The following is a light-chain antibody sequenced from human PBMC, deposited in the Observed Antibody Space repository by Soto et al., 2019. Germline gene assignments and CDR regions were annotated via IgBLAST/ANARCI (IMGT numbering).Light chain of an antibody. V-gene: IGLV2-23*01. Sequence: QSALTQPASVSGSPGQSITISCTGTSSDAGSYNLVSWYQQHPGKAPKLMIYEGSKRPSGVSNRFSGSKSGNTASLTISGLQAEDEADYYCCSYAGSSTLDVVFGGGTKVTVL. J-gene: IGLJ2*01. CDR3: CSYAGSSTLDVV. CDR1: SSDAGSYNL. CDR2: EGS.